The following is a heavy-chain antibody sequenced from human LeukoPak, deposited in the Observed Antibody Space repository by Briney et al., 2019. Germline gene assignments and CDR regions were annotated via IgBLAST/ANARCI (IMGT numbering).Heavy chain of an antibody. J-gene: IGHJ4*02. CDR3: AKGTAALPYYFDY. CDR1: GFTFSSYA. D-gene: IGHD1-1*01. V-gene: IGHV3-23*01. Sequence: PRGSLRLSCAASGFTFSSYAMSWVRQAPGKGLEWVSAISGSGGSTYYADSVKGRFIISRDNSKNTVYLQRNSLRAGYTAVYYCAKGTAALPYYFDYWGQGTLVTVSS. CDR2: ISGSGGST.